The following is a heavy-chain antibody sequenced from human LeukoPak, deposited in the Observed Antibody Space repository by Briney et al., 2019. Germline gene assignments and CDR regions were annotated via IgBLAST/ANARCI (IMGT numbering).Heavy chain of an antibody. Sequence: GGSLRLSCAASGFTVSNNYMSWVRHAPGKGLDWVSVIYSGGSTYYADSVKGRFTISRDNSKNTVDLQMNSLRAEDTAVYFCARGLYGSGTGDYWGLGTLVTVSS. CDR1: GFTVSNNY. J-gene: IGHJ4*02. V-gene: IGHV3-66*01. D-gene: IGHD3-10*01. CDR2: IYSGGST. CDR3: ARGLYGSGTGDY.